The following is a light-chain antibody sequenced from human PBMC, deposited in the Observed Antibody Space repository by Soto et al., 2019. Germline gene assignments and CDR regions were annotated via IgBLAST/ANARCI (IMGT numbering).Light chain of an antibody. V-gene: IGKV3-15*01. CDR2: AAS. CDR3: HQYSNWPWT. CDR1: QSVRSY. Sequence: EVVMTQSPATLSVSAGERATLSCGASQSVRSYLAWYQQKPGQAPRLLIHAASTRAAGVPVRFSGSGSETEFTLTIRSLQSEDFALYYCHQYSNWPWTFGQGTKVDIK. J-gene: IGKJ1*01.